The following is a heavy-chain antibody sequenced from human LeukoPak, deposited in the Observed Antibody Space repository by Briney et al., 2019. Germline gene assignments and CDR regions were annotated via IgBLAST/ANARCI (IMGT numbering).Heavy chain of an antibody. J-gene: IGHJ5*02. V-gene: IGHV3-21*01. CDR2: ISSSSSYI. CDR3: ARDDQDNWFDP. Sequence: GGSLRLSCAASGFTFSSYSMTWVRQAPGKGLEWVSSISSSSSYIYYADSVKGRFTISRDNAKNSLYLQMNSLRAEDTAVYYRARDDQDNWFDPWGQGTLVTVSS. CDR1: GFTFSSYS.